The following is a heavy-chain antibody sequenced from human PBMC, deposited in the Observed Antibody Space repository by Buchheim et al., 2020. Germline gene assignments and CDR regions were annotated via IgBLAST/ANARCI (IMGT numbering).Heavy chain of an antibody. CDR3: AGYCSGGSCYSEGDY. D-gene: IGHD2-15*01. CDR2: ISYDGSNK. J-gene: IGHJ4*02. CDR1: GFTFSSYG. V-gene: IGHV3-30*03. Sequence: VQLLESGGGLVQPGGSLRLSCAASGFTFSSYGMHWVRQAPGKGLEWVAVISYDGSNKYYADSVKGRFTISRDNSKNTLYLQMNSLRAEDTAVYYWAGYCSGGSCYSEGDYWGQGTL.